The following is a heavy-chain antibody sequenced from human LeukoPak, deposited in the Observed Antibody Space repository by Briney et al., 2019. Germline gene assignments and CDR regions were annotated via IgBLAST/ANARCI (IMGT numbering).Heavy chain of an antibody. CDR3: AREGGGTYYPHYYFDY. V-gene: IGHV4-4*07. Sequence: SETLSLTCTVSGGSISSYYWSWIRQPAGKGLEWIGRIYTSGSTNYNPSLKSRVTMSVDTSKNQFSLKLSSVTAADTAVYYCAREGGGTYYPHYYFDYWGQGTLVTVSS. J-gene: IGHJ4*02. CDR2: IYTSGST. D-gene: IGHD2-15*01. CDR1: GGSISSYY.